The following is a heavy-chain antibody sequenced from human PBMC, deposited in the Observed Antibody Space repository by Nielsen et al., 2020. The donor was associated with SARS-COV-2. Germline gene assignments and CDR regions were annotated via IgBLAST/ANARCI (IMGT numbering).Heavy chain of an antibody. D-gene: IGHD1-7*01. CDR1: GFTFSNAW. CDR3: TTDPLSYNWNYGYYYYYGMDV. V-gene: IGHV3-15*01. CDR2: IKSKTDGGTT. J-gene: IGHJ6*02. Sequence: GESLKISCAASGFTFSNAWMSWVRQAPGKGLGWVGRIKSKTDGGTTDYAAPVKGRFTISRDDSKNTLYLQMNSLKTEDTAVYYCTTDPLSYNWNYGYYYYYGMDVWGQGTTVTVFS.